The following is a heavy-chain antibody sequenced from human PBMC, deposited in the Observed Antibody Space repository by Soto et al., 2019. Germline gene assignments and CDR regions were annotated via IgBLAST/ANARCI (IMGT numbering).Heavy chain of an antibody. CDR3: ARHAITMVRGATDY. D-gene: IGHD3-10*01. Sequence: SETLSLTCTVSGGSISSSSYYWGWIRQPPGKGLEWIGSIYYSGSTYYNPSLKSRVTISVDTSKNQFSLKLSSVTAADTAVYYCARHAITMVRGATDYWGQGTLVTVSS. CDR1: GGSISSSSYY. V-gene: IGHV4-39*01. CDR2: IYYSGST. J-gene: IGHJ4*02.